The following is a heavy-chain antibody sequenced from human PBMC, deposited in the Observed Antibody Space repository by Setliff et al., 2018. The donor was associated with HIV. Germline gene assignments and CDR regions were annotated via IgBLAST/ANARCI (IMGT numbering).Heavy chain of an antibody. J-gene: IGHJ4*02. CDR3: ATQTGFYNSHWYDY. V-gene: IGHV3-33*01. CDR1: GFTFNNYG. Sequence: PGGSLRLSCVGSGFTFNNYGMHWVRQAPGKGLEWVAVIWYDGSDGFYADSVQGRFTLSRDNSKDTAFLQMNSLRAEDTGVYYCATQTGFYNSHWYDYWGQGTMVTVSS. CDR2: IWYDGSDG. D-gene: IGHD6-13*01.